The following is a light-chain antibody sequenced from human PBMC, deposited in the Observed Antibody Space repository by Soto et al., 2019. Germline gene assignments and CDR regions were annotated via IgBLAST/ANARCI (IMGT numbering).Light chain of an antibody. CDR3: SSYTSSSIVV. CDR2: DVS. Sequence: QSALTQPASVSGSPGQSITISCTGTSRDVGGYNYVSWYQQHPGKAPKLMIYDVSNRPSGVSNRFSGSKSGNTASLTISGLQAEDEADYYCSSYTSSSIVVFGGGTKSPS. V-gene: IGLV2-14*01. J-gene: IGLJ2*01. CDR1: SRDVGGYNY.